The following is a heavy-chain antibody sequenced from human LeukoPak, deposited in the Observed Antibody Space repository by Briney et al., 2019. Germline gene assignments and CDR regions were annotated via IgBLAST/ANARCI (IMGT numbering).Heavy chain of an antibody. CDR2: INHSGST. J-gene: IGHJ4*02. CDR3: ARGAGAASY. CDR1: GGSFSDYY. Sequence: KSSETLSLTCAVYGGSFSDYYWTWIRQPPGKGLEWIGEINHSGSTNYNPSLKSRVTLSVDTSKNQFSLKLNSVTAADTAVYYCARGAGAASYWGQGTLVTVSS. V-gene: IGHV4-34*01. D-gene: IGHD6-25*01.